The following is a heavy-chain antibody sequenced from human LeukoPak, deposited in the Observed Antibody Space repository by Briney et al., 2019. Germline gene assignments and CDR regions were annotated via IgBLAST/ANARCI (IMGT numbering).Heavy chain of an antibody. D-gene: IGHD3-16*01. CDR3: ARGYVWGSYRFDY. V-gene: IGHV1-2*02. CDR2: INPNSGGT. J-gene: IGHJ4*02. CDR1: GYTFTGYY. Sequence: ASVKVSCKASGYTFTGYYMHWVRQAPGQGLEWMGWINPNSGGTNCAQKFQGRVTMTRDTSISTAYMELSRLRSDDTAVYYCARGYVWGSYRFDYWGQGTLVTVSS.